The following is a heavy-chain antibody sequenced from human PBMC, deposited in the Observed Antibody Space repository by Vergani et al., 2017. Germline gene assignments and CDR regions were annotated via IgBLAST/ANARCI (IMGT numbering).Heavy chain of an antibody. V-gene: IGHV1-2*02. CDR3: ARRVTMVRGVRKYAFDI. J-gene: IGHJ3*02. Sequence: QVQLVQSGAEVKKPGASVKVSCKASGYTFTGYYMHWVRQDPGQGLEWMGWINPNSGGTNYAQKFQGRVTMTRDTSISTAYMELSRLRSDDTAVYYCARRVTMVRGVRKYAFDIWGQGTMVTVSS. D-gene: IGHD3-10*01. CDR1: GYTFTGYY. CDR2: INPNSGGT.